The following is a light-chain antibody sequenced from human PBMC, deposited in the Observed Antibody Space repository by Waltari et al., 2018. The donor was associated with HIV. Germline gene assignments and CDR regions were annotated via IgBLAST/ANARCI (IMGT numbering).Light chain of an antibody. Sequence: DIVMTQSPDSLALSLGERATINCKSSQSVLYSSNNKNYLAWYQQKPGQPPRLLIYWASTRESGVPDRFSGSGSGTDFTLSISSLQADDVSVYYCQQYYTTPWTFGQGTKVEIK. V-gene: IGKV4-1*01. CDR3: QQYYTTPWT. J-gene: IGKJ1*01. CDR1: QSVLYSSNNKNY. CDR2: WAS.